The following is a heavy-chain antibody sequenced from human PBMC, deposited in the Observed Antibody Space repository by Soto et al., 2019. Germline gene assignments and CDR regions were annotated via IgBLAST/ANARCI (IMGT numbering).Heavy chain of an antibody. CDR2: ISGYNGNT. Sequence: QVQLVQSGAEVKKPGASVKVSCKASGYTFTIYGISWVRQAPGQGLEWMGWISGYNGNTDYAQNLQDRVTLTTDASTSSVYMELRSLRSDDTAVYYCARVDYYDSSGYYGYWGRGTLITVSS. D-gene: IGHD3-22*01. V-gene: IGHV1-18*04. CDR3: ARVDYYDSSGYYGY. J-gene: IGHJ1*01. CDR1: GYTFTIYG.